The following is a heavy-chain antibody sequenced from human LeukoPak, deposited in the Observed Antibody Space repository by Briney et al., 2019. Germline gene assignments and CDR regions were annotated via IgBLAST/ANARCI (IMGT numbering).Heavy chain of an antibody. Sequence: SETLSLTCAVSGGSLSSGDYYWSWIRQPPGKGLEWIGYIYYSGSTYYNPSLKSRVTISVDTSKNQFSLKLSSVTAADTAVYYCARDFGAAANWFDPWGQGTLVTVSS. CDR3: ARDFGAAANWFDP. V-gene: IGHV4-30-4*01. CDR1: GGSLSSGDYY. CDR2: IYYSGST. J-gene: IGHJ5*02. D-gene: IGHD6-13*01.